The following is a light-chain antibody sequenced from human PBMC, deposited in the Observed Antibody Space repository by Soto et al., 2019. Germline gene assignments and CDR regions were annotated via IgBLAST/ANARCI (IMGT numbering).Light chain of an antibody. CDR2: DAS. CDR3: QQRSNWPLT. J-gene: IGKJ4*01. V-gene: IGKV3-11*01. CDR1: QSVSSS. Sequence: EMVLTQCPATLSLSPGERATLSCRASQSVSSSLAWYQQKPGQAPRLLIYDASNRATGIPARFSGSGSGTDFTLTISSLEPEDFAVYYCQQRSNWPLTFGGGTKV.